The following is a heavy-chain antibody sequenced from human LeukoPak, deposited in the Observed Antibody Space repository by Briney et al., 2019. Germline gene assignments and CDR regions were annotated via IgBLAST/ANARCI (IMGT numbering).Heavy chain of an antibody. Sequence: GGSLRLSCAASGFTFSSYGMHWVRQAPGKGLEWVAVISYDGSNKYYADSVKGRFTISRDNSKNTLYLQMNSLRAEDTAVYYCAKDWFQRGYSYDEQNYFDYWGQGTLVTVSS. CDR2: ISYDGSNK. CDR3: AKDWFQRGYSYDEQNYFDY. J-gene: IGHJ4*02. D-gene: IGHD5-18*01. V-gene: IGHV3-30*18. CDR1: GFTFSSYG.